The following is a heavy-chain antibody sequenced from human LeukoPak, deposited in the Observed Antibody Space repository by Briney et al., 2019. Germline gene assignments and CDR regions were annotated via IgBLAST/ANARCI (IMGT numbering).Heavy chain of an antibody. CDR1: EFTFRDYY. V-gene: IGHV3-11*01. CDR3: ARLGIITAAGSNDY. J-gene: IGHJ4*02. Sequence: GGSLRLSCAASEFTFRDYYMSWIRQAPGKGLEWVSYISYSGDTIYYADSVKGRFTVSRDNAKNSLYLQMNSLRVEDTAVYYCARLGIITAAGSNDYWGQGTLVTVSS. CDR2: ISYSGDTI. D-gene: IGHD6-13*01.